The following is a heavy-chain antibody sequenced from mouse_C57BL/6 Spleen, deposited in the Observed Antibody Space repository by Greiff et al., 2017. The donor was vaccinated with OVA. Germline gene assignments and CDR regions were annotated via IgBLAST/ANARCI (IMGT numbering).Heavy chain of an antibody. J-gene: IGHJ2*01. CDR2: INYDGSST. CDR1: GFTFSDYY. CDR3: ARGGSYYSNHYFDY. V-gene: IGHV5-16*01. D-gene: IGHD2-5*01. Sequence: EVQRVESEGGLVQPGSSMKLSCTASGFTFSDYYMAWVRQVPEKGLEWVANINYDGSSTYYLDSLKSRFIISRDNAKNILYLQMSSLKSEDTATYYCARGGSYYSNHYFDYWGQGTTLTVSS.